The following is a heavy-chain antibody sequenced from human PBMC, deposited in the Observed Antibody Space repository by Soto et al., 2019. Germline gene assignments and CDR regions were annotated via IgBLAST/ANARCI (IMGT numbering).Heavy chain of an antibody. CDR2: IIPLSGAA. CDR3: AREGFGGSYLVS. V-gene: IGHV1-69*01. D-gene: IGHD1-26*01. J-gene: IGHJ4*02. CDR1: GGNLNNYV. Sequence: QVQLMQSGAEVKKPGSSVRVSCKASGGNLNNYVIIWVRQAPGQGLEWMGGIIPLSGAANNGQKFQGRVTITADASTNTAFMDLSSLRSDDTAVYYCAREGFGGSYLVSWGQGTLVTVSS.